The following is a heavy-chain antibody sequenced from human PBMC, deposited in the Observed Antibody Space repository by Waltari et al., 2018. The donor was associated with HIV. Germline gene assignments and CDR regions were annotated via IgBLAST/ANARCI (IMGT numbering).Heavy chain of an antibody. CDR3: ARDPAGYNSGWYNIYYYGMDV. D-gene: IGHD6-19*01. J-gene: IGHJ6*02. CDR1: GFTFSSYW. CDR2: KKKDGSEK. V-gene: IGHV3-7*01. Sequence: EVQLVESGGGLVQPGGSLRLSCAASGFTFSSYWMSWVRQAPGKGLEWVATKKKDGSEKYYVDSVKGRFTISRDNAKNSLYLQLNSLRAEDTAVYYCARDPAGYNSGWYNIYYYGMDVWGQGTTVTVSS.